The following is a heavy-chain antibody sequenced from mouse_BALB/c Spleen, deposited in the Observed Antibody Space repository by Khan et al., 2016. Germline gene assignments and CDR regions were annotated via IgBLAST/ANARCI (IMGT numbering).Heavy chain of an antibody. CDR2: INTYTGEP. CDR3: ARPYYGSIYFDY. J-gene: IGHJ2*01. Sequence: QIQLVQSGPELKKPGETVKISCKASGYTFTNYGMNWVKQAPGKGLKWMGWINTYTGEPTYADDFKGRFAFSLETSASTAYLQINNLKNEDTATLFCARPYYGSIYFDYWCQGTTLTVSS. V-gene: IGHV9-3-1*01. CDR1: GYTFTNYG. D-gene: IGHD1-1*01.